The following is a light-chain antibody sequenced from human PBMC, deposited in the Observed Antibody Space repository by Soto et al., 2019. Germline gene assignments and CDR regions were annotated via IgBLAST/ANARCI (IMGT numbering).Light chain of an antibody. J-gene: IGKJ4*01. Sequence: DIQMTQSPSSLSASVGDRVTITCRASQSISSYLNWYQQKPGKAPKLLIYAASSLQSGVPSRFSGSGSGTDFTITISSLQHEDFATYYCQPSYSTLLTFGGGTKVEIK. CDR3: QPSYSTLLT. CDR2: AAS. V-gene: IGKV1-39*01. CDR1: QSISSY.